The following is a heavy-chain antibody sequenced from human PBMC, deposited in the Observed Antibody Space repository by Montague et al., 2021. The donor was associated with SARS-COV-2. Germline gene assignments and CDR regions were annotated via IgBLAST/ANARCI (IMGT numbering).Heavy chain of an antibody. Sequence: SETLSLTCTVSGGSISRYSWTWIRQPPGKGLERIGYTYNSGSTNYNPSLTSRVTISVDTSKNQFSLKLSSVAAADTAVYYCARVGRGSSWYEVAFDIWSQGTMVTVSS. CDR2: TYNSGST. D-gene: IGHD6-13*01. V-gene: IGHV4-59*01. J-gene: IGHJ3*02. CDR3: ARVGRGSSWYEVAFDI. CDR1: GGSISRYS.